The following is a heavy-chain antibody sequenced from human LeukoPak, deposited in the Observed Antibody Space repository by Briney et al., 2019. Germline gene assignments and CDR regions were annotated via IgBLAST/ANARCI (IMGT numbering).Heavy chain of an antibody. CDR3: ARNYDVWSGYYSPRSYFDY. Sequence: GASVKVSCKASGYTFTGYYMHWVRQAPGQGLEWMGWINPNSGGTNYAQKFQGRVTMTRDTSISTAYMELSRLRSDDTAVYYCARNYDVWSGYYSPRSYFDYWGQGTLVTVSS. D-gene: IGHD3-3*01. CDR2: INPNSGGT. CDR1: GYTFTGYY. V-gene: IGHV1-2*02. J-gene: IGHJ4*02.